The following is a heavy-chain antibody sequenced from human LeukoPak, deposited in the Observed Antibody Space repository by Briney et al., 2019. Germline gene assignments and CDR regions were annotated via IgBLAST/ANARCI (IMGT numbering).Heavy chain of an antibody. V-gene: IGHV3-7*01. D-gene: IGHD1-7*01. CDR1: GFTFRSYW. J-gene: IGHJ4*02. Sequence: PGGSLRLSCAASGFTFRSYWMSWVRQAPGKGLEWVANIQQDGREKYYVDSVEGRFTISRDSAKNTLYLQMNSLRVGDTAVYYCVRDGGGTTPYDCWGQGTLVTVS. CDR2: IQQDGREK. CDR3: VRDGGGTTPYDC.